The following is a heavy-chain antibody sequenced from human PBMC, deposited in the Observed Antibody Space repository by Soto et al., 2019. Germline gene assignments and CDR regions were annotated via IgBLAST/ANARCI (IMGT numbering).Heavy chain of an antibody. V-gene: IGHV4-59*01. D-gene: IGHD6-13*01. CDR3: ARVRHSSSWGSFDI. CDR2: IYYSGST. Sequence: ASETLSLTCTVSGGSISSYYWSWIRQPPGKGLEWIGYIYYSGSTNYNPSLKSRVTISVDTSKNQFSLKLSSVTAADTAVYYCARVRHSSSWGSFDIWGQGTMVTVSS. J-gene: IGHJ3*02. CDR1: GGSISSYY.